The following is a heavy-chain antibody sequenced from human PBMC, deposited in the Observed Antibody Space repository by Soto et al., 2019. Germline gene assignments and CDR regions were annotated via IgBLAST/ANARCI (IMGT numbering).Heavy chain of an antibody. CDR2: ISGSGGST. V-gene: IGHV3-23*01. CDR1: EFTFSSYA. D-gene: IGHD6-13*01. Sequence: GGSLRLSCAASEFTFSSYAMSWVRQAPGKGLEWVSAISGSGGSTYYADSVKGRFTISRDNSKNTLYLQMNSLRAEDTAVYYCAKDRGYSSSSSGMDVWGQGTTVTVSS. CDR3: AKDRGYSSSSSGMDV. J-gene: IGHJ6*02.